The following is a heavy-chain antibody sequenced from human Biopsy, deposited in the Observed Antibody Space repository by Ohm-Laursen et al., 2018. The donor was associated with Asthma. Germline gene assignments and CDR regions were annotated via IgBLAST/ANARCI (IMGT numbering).Heavy chain of an antibody. J-gene: IGHJ4*02. CDR2: INSVFGTT. CDR3: ARKAGSCISKTCYSLDF. D-gene: IGHD2-2*01. V-gene: IGHV1-69*13. CDR1: GGTFNTYV. Sequence: SVKVSCKSLGGTFNTYVIGWGRQAPGQGLEWMGGINSVFGTTTYPQKFQDRVTITADDSTSTVYMELSSLRSEDTAVYYCARKAGSCISKTCYSLDFWGQGTLVTVSS.